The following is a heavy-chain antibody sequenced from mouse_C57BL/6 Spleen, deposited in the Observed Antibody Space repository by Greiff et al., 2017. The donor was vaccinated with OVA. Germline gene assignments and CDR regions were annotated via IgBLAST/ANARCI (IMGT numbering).Heavy chain of an antibody. V-gene: IGHV1-50*01. Sequence: VQLQQPGAELVKPGASVKLSCKASGYTFTSYWMQWVKQRPGQGLEWIGEIDPSDSYTNYNQKVKGKATLTVDTSSSTAYMQLSSLTSEDSAVYYCASWDDYWGQGTTLTVSS. CDR3: ASWDDY. D-gene: IGHD4-1*01. J-gene: IGHJ2*01. CDR2: IDPSDSYT. CDR1: GYTFTSYW.